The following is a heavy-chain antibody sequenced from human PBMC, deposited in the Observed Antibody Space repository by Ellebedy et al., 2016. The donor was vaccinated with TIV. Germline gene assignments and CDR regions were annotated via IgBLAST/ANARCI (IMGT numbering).Heavy chain of an antibody. J-gene: IGHJ4*02. D-gene: IGHD4/OR15-4a*01. CDR2: INHSGST. CDR3: ARGRDYGKGL. V-gene: IGHV4-34*01. Sequence: SETLSLTCAVYGGSFSGYYWSWIRQPPGKGLEWIGEINHSGSTNYNPSLKSRVTISVDTSKNQFSLKLSSVTAADTAVYYCARGRDYGKGLWGQGTLVTVSS. CDR1: GGSFSGYY.